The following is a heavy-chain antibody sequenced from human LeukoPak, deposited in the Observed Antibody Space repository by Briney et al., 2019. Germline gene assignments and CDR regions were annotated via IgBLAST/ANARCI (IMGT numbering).Heavy chain of an antibody. V-gene: IGHV4-39*01. CDR1: GGSISSSSYY. CDR3: ARQGGSGWYAGTFDY. J-gene: IGHJ4*02. Sequence: SETLSLTCTVSGGSISSSSYYWGWIRQPPGEGLEWIGSIYYSGSTYYNPSLKSRVTISVDTSKNQFSLKLSSVTAADTAVYYCARQGGSGWYAGTFDYWGQGTLVTVSS. D-gene: IGHD6-19*01. CDR2: IYYSGST.